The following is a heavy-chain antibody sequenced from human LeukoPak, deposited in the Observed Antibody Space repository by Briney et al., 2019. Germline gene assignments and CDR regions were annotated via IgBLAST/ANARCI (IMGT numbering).Heavy chain of an antibody. CDR3: ARRVVGGTDYFDY. CDR1: GFAFGTYW. Sequence: GGSLRLSCAASGFAFGTYWMTWVRQAPGKGLEWVANIKIDGTEKRYADSVKGRFTISRDNAKNSLYLQMGSLRAEDTAVYYCARRVVGGTDYFDYWGQGTLVTVSS. V-gene: IGHV3-7*01. D-gene: IGHD1-26*01. CDR2: IKIDGTEK. J-gene: IGHJ4*02.